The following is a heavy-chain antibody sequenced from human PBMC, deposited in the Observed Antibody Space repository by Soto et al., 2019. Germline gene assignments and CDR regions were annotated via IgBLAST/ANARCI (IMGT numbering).Heavy chain of an antibody. J-gene: IGHJ4*02. D-gene: IGHD3-22*01. CDR1: GFTSGSYS. V-gene: IGHV3-21*01. Sequence: PGGSLRLSCAASGFTSGSYSMNWVLRPPGKGLECVSAISRSSSYIYYAGTVKGRFTISRDNAKNSLYLQMNSLRAVDTGVYYCERDYYDSSGPYFDYWGQGTLVTVSS. CDR3: ERDYYDSSGPYFDY. CDR2: ISRSSSYI.